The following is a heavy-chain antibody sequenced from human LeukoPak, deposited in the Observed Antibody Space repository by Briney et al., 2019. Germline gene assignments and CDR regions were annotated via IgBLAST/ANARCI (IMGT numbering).Heavy chain of an antibody. CDR2: IYYSGST. CDR1: GGSISSGAYY. J-gene: IGHJ4*02. V-gene: IGHV4-31*03. D-gene: IGHD3-22*01. Sequence: SQTLSLTCTVSGGSISSGAYYWNWIRQHPGKGLEWIGCIYYSGSTYYNPSLKSRVTISLDTSKNQFSLKLSSVTAADTAVYYCALRSSGYYLTLDYWGQGTLVTVSS. CDR3: ALRSSGYYLTLDY.